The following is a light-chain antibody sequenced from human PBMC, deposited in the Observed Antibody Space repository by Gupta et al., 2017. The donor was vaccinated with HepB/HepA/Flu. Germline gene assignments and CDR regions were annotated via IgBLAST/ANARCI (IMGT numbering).Light chain of an antibody. J-gene: IGKJ1*01. V-gene: IGKV1-5*03. CDR3: QHDSNSSWT. Sequence: DIQMTQSPSTLSASVGDRVTITCRASQSIGRWLAWYQQKPGKAPNLLIYRASSLQTGVPSSFSGSGSGTEFTLSISSLQPDDFATYYCQHDSNSSWTFGQGTKVEIK. CDR1: QSIGRW. CDR2: RAS.